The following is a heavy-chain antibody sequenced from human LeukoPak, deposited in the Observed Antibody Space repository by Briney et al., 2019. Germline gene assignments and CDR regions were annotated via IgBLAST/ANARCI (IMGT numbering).Heavy chain of an antibody. CDR2: ISSSSSYI. D-gene: IGHD6-13*01. V-gene: IGHV3-21*01. Sequence: PGRSLRLSCAASGFTFSSYSMNWVRQAPGKGLEWVSSISSSSSYIYYADSVKGRFTISRDNAKNSLYLQMNSLRAEDTSGYYCARDQEQLVPPFDYWGQGTLVTVSS. J-gene: IGHJ4*02. CDR3: ARDQEQLVPPFDY. CDR1: GFTFSSYS.